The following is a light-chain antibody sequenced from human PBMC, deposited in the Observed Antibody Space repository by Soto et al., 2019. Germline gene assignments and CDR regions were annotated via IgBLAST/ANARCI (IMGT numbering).Light chain of an antibody. Sequence: IVLTQSPGTLSLSPGERATLSCRASQSVSSSYLAWYQQKPGQAPRLLIYGASSRATGIPDRFSGSGSGTDFTLTISRLEPEDFAVYYCQQYGSSPQTFCQGTKVEIK. CDR3: QQYGSSPQT. J-gene: IGKJ1*01. V-gene: IGKV3-20*01. CDR1: QSVSSSY. CDR2: GAS.